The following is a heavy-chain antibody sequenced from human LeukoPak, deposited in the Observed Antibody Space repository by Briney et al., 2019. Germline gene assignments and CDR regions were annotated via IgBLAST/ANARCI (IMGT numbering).Heavy chain of an antibody. J-gene: IGHJ4*02. V-gene: IGHV3-13*01. Sequence: GGSLRLSCAASGFTFSSYDMHWVRQATGKGLEWVSAIGTAGDTYYPGSVKGRFTISRENAKNSLYLQMNSLRAGDTAVYYCARGYYDILTGSFGFDYWGQGTLVTVSS. CDR2: IGTAGDT. CDR1: GFTFSSYD. CDR3: ARGYYDILTGSFGFDY. D-gene: IGHD3-9*01.